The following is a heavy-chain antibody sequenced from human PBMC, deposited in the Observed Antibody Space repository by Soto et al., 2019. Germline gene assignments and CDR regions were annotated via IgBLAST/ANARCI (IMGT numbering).Heavy chain of an antibody. V-gene: IGHV4-30-4*08. J-gene: IGHJ4*02. Sequence: SETLSLTCTVSGDSLSRADYCWSWIRQAPGKGLEWIGYICYSGSTYHNPSLKSRTSMSVDTSKKQFSLTLTSVTAADTAVYYCATEESGLFDYWGQGRLVTVSS. CDR1: GDSLSRADYC. D-gene: IGHD5-12*01. CDR2: ICYSGST. CDR3: ATEESGLFDY.